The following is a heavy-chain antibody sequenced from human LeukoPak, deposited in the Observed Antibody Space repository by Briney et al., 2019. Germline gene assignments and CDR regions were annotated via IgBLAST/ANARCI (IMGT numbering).Heavy chain of an antibody. CDR3: AKVRYDILTGSKFFDY. CDR2: ISGSGGST. Sequence: TGGSLRLYCAASGFTFSSYAMSWVRQAPGKGLEWVSAISGSGGSTYYADSVKGRFTISRDNSKNTLYLQMNSLRAEDTAVYYCAKVRYDILTGSKFFDYWGQGTLVTVSS. V-gene: IGHV3-23*01. CDR1: GFTFSSYA. J-gene: IGHJ4*02. D-gene: IGHD3-9*01.